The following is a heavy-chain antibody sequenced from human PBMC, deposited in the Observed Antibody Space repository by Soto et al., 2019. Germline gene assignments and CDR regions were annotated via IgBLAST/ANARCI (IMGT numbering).Heavy chain of an antibody. Sequence: GPRLVKATQRLTLTCTFSGLSLSNSGVGVGWIRQPPGKALEWLALIYWNDDKRYSPSLKSRLTTTKDTSKNQVVLTMTNMDPVDTATYYCAHGTSNYDFWSGYYFFAPDYWGQGTLVTVSS. CDR1: GLSLSNSGVG. D-gene: IGHD3-3*01. J-gene: IGHJ4*02. V-gene: IGHV2-5*01. CDR3: AHGTSNYDFWSGYYFFAPDY. CDR2: IYWNDDK.